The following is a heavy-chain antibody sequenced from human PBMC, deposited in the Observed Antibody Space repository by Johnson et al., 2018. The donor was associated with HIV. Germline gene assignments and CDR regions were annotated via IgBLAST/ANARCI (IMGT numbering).Heavy chain of an antibody. CDR2: IYSGGST. CDR3: ARVGANFDAFDI. CDR1: GFTVSSNY. V-gene: IGHV3-66*01. D-gene: IGHD4/OR15-4a*01. J-gene: IGHJ3*02. Sequence: MLLVESGGGVVQPGRSLRLSCAASGFTVSSNYMSWVRQAPGKGLEWVSVIYSGGSTYYADAVMGRFTISRDNSKNTLTLQMNSMRAEDTAVYYCARVGANFDAFDIWGQGTMVTVSS.